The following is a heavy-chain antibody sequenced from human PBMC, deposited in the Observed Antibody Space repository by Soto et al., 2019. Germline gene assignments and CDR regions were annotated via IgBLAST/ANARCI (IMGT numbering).Heavy chain of an antibody. V-gene: IGHV1-2*04. Sequence: ASVKVSCKASGYTFSSYGFSWVRQAPGQGLEWMGWINANSGGTNYAQKFQGWVTMTRDTSISTAYMELSRLRSDDTAVYYCARDRPCTNGVCYSQVYDYWGQGTLVTVSS. CDR3: ARDRPCTNGVCYSQVYDY. J-gene: IGHJ4*02. CDR2: INANSGGT. CDR1: GYTFSSYG. D-gene: IGHD2-8*01.